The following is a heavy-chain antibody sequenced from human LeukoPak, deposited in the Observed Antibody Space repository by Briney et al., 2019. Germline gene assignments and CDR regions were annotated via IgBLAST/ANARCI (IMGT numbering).Heavy chain of an antibody. CDR2: IYYSGST. CDR1: GGSISSYY. V-gene: IGHV4-59*08. J-gene: IGHJ4*02. D-gene: IGHD3-9*01. CDR3: ARHSIDDIFTGWGARGFDY. Sequence: SETLSLTCTVSGGSISSYYWSWIRQPPGKGLEWIGYIYYSGSTNYNPSLKSRVTISVDTSKNQFFLRLSSVTAADTAVYYCARHSIDDIFTGWGARGFDYWCQGPLVTV.